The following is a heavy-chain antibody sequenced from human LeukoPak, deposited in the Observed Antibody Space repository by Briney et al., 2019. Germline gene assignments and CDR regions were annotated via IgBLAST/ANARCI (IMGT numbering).Heavy chain of an antibody. J-gene: IGHJ3*02. CDR3: APGGYIGYGHAFDI. Sequence: SETLSLTCAVSSGSIFSSNWWSWVRQPPGEGLEWIGQIFHSGSTSYSPSLKSRVTISMDKSKNQFSLRLTSVTAADTAVYYCAPGGYIGYGHAFDIWGQGTMVTVSS. V-gene: IGHV4-4*02. CDR1: SGSIFSSNW. D-gene: IGHD5-12*01. CDR2: IFHSGST.